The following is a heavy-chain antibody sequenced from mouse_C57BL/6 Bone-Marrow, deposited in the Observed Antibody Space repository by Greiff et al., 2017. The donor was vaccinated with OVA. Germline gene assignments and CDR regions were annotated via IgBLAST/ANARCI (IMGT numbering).Heavy chain of an antibody. CDR2: IDPETGGT. J-gene: IGHJ4*01. CDR1: GYTFTDYE. D-gene: IGHD2-5*01. CDR3: TRGYSNYYARDY. Sequence: QVPLQQSGAELVRPGASVTLSCKASGYTFTDYELHWVKQTPVHGLEWLGAIDPETGGTAYNQKFQGKAILTADKSSSTAYMELRSLTSEDSAVYDCTRGYSNYYARDYWGQGTSVTVSS. V-gene: IGHV1-15*01.